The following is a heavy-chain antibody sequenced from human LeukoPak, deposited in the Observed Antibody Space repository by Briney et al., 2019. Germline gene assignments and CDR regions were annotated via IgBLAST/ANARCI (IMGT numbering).Heavy chain of an antibody. D-gene: IGHD6-13*01. CDR3: ARGAAAGSNWFDP. J-gene: IGHJ5*02. CDR1: GYTFTGYY. V-gene: IGHV1-2*02. Sequence: ASVKVSCKASGYTFTGYYMHWVRQAPGQGVEWMGWINPNSGDTNYAQKFQGRVTMTRDTSISTAYMELSRLRSDDAAVYYCARGAAAGSNWFDPWGQGTLVSVSS. CDR2: INPNSGDT.